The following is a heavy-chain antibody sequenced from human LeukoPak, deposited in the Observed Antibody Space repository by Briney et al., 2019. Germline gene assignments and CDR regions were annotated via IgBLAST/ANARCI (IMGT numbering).Heavy chain of an antibody. Sequence: GRSLRLSCAASGFTFSSYGMHWVRQAPGKGLEWVAVISYDGSNKYYADSVKGRFTISRDNSKNTLYLQMNSLRAEDTAVYYCAKDGASIAAAASYYGMDVWGQGTTVTVSS. CDR2: ISYDGSNK. CDR3: AKDGASIAAAASYYGMDV. CDR1: GFTFSSYG. V-gene: IGHV3-30*18. J-gene: IGHJ6*02. D-gene: IGHD6-13*01.